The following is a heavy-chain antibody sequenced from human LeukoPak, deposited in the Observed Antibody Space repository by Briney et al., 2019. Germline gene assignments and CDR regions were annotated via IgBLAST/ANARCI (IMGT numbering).Heavy chain of an antibody. CDR3: ARGGTAMDYYFDY. V-gene: IGHV3-48*03. CDR1: GFTFSSYE. J-gene: IGHJ4*02. D-gene: IGHD5-18*01. Sequence: PGGSLRLSCAASGFTFSSYEMSWVRQAPGKGLEWVSYISSSGSTIYYADSVKGRFTISRDNAKNSLYLQMNSLRAEDTAVYYCARGGTAMDYYFDYWGQGTLVTVSS. CDR2: ISSSGSTI.